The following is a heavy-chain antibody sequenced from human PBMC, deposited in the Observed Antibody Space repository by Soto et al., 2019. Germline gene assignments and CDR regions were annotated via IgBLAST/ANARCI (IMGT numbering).Heavy chain of an antibody. CDR3: AREGRGKKAGYNGLVSLGY. CDR1: GSRFSNYV. J-gene: IGHJ4*02. D-gene: IGHD2-2*02. V-gene: IGHV1-69*06. CDR2: IIPIFNST. Sequence: SVKVSCKVSGSRFSNYVISWVRQAPGHGLEWLGRIIPIFNSTKYAQSFQGRVTITADKSTSTASLELSSLRSEDTAVYYCAREGRGKKAGYNGLVSLGYWGQGTLVTVSS.